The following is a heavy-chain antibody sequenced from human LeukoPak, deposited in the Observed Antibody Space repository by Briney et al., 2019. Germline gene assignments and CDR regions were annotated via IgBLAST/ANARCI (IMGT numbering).Heavy chain of an antibody. CDR2: IYYSGST. Sequence: SETLSLTCTVSGGSISSHYWSWIRQPPGKGLEWIGYIYYSGSTNYNPSLKSRVTISVDTSKNQFSLKLSSVTAADTAVYYCARGGGYQLPHPFLDYWGQGTLVTVSS. V-gene: IGHV4-59*11. CDR3: ARGGGYQLPHPFLDY. J-gene: IGHJ4*02. D-gene: IGHD2-2*01. CDR1: GGSISSHY.